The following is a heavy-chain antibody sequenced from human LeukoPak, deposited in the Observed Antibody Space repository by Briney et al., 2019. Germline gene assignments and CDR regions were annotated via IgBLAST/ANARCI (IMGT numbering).Heavy chain of an antibody. CDR1: GFTFSNYA. J-gene: IGHJ4*02. CDR2: IVGRGSST. Sequence: GGSLRLSCAASGFTFSNYAMSWVRQAPGKGLEWVSAIVGRGSSTYYADSVKGRFTISRDNSKNTLYLQLNRLRAEDTAVYYCAKWGDYDILTGYHDSDYWGQGTLVTVSS. V-gene: IGHV3-23*01. CDR3: AKWGDYDILTGYHDSDY. D-gene: IGHD3-9*01.